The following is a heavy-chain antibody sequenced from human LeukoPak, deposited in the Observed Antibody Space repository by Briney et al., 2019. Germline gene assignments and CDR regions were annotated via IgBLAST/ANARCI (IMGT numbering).Heavy chain of an antibody. CDR1: GYTFTSYD. CDR3: ARYHFWSGYVYYGMDV. D-gene: IGHD3-3*02. CDR2: MNPNSGNT. Sequence: GASVKVSCKASGYTFTSYDINWVRQATGQGLEWMGWMNPNSGNTGYAQKFQGRVTMTRNTSISTAYMELSSLRSEDTAVYYCARYHFWSGYVYYGMDVWGQGTTVTVSS. V-gene: IGHV1-8*01. J-gene: IGHJ6*02.